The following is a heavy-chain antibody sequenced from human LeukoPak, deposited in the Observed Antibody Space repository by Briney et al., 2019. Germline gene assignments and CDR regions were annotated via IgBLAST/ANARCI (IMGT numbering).Heavy chain of an antibody. D-gene: IGHD3-9*01. CDR2: IHPYGFT. CDR3: SSGSDESKTGDS. Sequence: SDTLSLTCAVSVGSFNIYNGSWVGQPPGKGLEWIGEIHPYGFTNFNPSLKSRVSISVYTSKNQFYLKLTSVTAADTSVYNCSSGSDESKTGDSWGQGSLVTVSS. V-gene: IGHV4-34*01. J-gene: IGHJ4*02. CDR1: VGSFNIYN.